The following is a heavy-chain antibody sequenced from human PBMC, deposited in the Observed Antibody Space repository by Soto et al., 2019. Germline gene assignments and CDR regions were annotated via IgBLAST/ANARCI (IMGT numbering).Heavy chain of an antibody. J-gene: IGHJ6*03. CDR1: GYTFTTYG. D-gene: IGHD6-6*01. V-gene: IGHV1-3*04. Sequence: GASVKVSCKASGYTFTTYGIHWVRQAPGQRLEWMGWINTAKSDIKYSQKFQGRVTVTRDTSASTAYMELSSLRSEDTAVYYCARGGEAARRYVYYYHMDVWAKGTTVPVSS. CDR3: ARGGEAARRYVYYYHMDV. CDR2: INTAKSDI.